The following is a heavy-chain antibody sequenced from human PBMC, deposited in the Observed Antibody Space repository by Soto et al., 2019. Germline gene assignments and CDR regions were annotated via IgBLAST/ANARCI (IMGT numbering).Heavy chain of an antibody. Sequence: ASVKVSCKASGYTFTSYGISWVRQAPGQGLEGMGWISAYNGNTNYAQKLQGRVTMTTDTSTSTAYMELRSLRSDDTAVYYCARDRRYSSSWYSYYFDYWGQGTLVTVSS. CDR3: ARDRRYSSSWYSYYFDY. V-gene: IGHV1-18*01. CDR2: ISAYNGNT. J-gene: IGHJ4*02. D-gene: IGHD6-13*01. CDR1: GYTFTSYG.